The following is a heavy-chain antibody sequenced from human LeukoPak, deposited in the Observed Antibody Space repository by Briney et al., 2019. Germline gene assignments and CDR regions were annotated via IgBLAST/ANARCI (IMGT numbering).Heavy chain of an antibody. CDR1: GYTFTGYY. V-gene: IGHV1-2*02. Sequence: GASVKVSCKASGYTFTGYYMHWVRQAPGQGLEWMGWINPNSGGTNYAQKFQGRVTMTRDTSISTAYMELSRLRSDDTAVYYCARTRFYDSWSGYSDGMDVWGQGTTVTVSS. CDR2: INPNSGGT. CDR3: ARTRFYDSWSGYSDGMDV. D-gene: IGHD3-3*01. J-gene: IGHJ6*02.